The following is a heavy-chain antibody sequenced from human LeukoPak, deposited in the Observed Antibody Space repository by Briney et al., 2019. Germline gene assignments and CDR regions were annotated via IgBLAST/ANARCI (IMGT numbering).Heavy chain of an antibody. Sequence: ASVKVSCKASGYTFTGYFMHWVRQATAQGLEWMGRINPNIGGTNYAQKFQGRVTMTRDTSISTAYMELSRLRSDDTAVYYCARAGGGVTFYYYYYMDVWGKGTTVTVSS. CDR1: GYTFTGYF. D-gene: IGHD1-26*01. J-gene: IGHJ6*03. V-gene: IGHV1-2*06. CDR3: ARAGGGVTFYYYYYMDV. CDR2: INPNIGGT.